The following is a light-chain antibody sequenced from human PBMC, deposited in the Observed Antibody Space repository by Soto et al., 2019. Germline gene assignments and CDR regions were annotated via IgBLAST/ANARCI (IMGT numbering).Light chain of an antibody. Sequence: ELVLTQSPGAPSLSPGEKATLSCRASLSVSSSYLAWYQQKPGQAPRLLIYGASSRATGIPDRFSGSGSGTDFTLTISRLEPEDFAVYYCQQYGNSPPWTFGQGTKVDIK. CDR1: LSVSSSY. J-gene: IGKJ1*01. CDR3: QQYGNSPPWT. V-gene: IGKV3-20*01. CDR2: GAS.